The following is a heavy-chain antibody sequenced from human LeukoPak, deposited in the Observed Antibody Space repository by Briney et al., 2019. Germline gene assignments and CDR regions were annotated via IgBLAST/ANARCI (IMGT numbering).Heavy chain of an antibody. CDR2: IKSKADGGTT. CDR3: TTDGPSYSSSFWGNDAFDI. Sequence: PGGSLRLSCAASGFSFSNAWMTWVRQAPGKGLEWVGRIKSKADGGTTDYAAPVKGRFTISRDDSKNTLYLQMNSLKTEDTAVYYCTTDGPSYSSSFWGNDAFDIWGQGSMVTVSS. V-gene: IGHV3-15*01. CDR1: GFSFSNAW. D-gene: IGHD6-6*01. J-gene: IGHJ3*02.